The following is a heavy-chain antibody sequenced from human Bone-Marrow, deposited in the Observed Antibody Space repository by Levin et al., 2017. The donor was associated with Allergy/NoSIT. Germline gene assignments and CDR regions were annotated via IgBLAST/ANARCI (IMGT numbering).Heavy chain of an antibody. CDR1: GGSVSSGSYY. D-gene: IGHD4-23*01. Sequence: SETLSLTCTVSGGSVSSGSYYWSWIRQPPGKGLEWIGYIYYSGSTNYNPSLKSRVTISVDTSKNQFSLKLSSVTAADTAVYYCARRGPMGYGGNSAGSDYWGQGTLVTVSS. J-gene: IGHJ4*02. CDR2: IYYSGST. CDR3: ARRGPMGYGGNSAGSDY. V-gene: IGHV4-61*01.